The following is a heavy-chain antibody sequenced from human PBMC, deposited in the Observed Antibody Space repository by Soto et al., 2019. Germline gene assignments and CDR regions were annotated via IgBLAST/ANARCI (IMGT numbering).Heavy chain of an antibody. CDR1: GASIRSYY. CDR2: FYSNGII. V-gene: IGHV4-59*10. D-gene: IGHD3-3*01. CDR3: ARYRRGFLDWCPYGGYYGMDV. J-gene: IGHJ6*02. Sequence: SETLSLTCSVFGASIRSYYWTWVRQPAGKGLEWIGLFYSNGIINYNPSLRSRVTMSVDTSKNQVSLKLASVTAADTARYYCARYRRGFLDWCPYGGYYGMDVWGQGTTVTVSS.